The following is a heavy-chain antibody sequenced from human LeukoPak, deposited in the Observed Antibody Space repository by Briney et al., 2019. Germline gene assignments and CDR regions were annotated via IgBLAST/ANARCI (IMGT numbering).Heavy chain of an antibody. CDR1: GFMFSSNW. V-gene: IGHV3-7*03. Sequence: GGSLRLSCAASGFMFSSNWMSWVRLAPGKGLEWVANIKEDGTETYYVDSVRGRFTISRDNARNSVFLQMNSLGAEDTALYYCARDSDWFFWDWGLGTLVTVSS. CDR3: ARDSDWFFWD. J-gene: IGHJ4*02. CDR2: IKEDGTET. D-gene: IGHD3-9*01.